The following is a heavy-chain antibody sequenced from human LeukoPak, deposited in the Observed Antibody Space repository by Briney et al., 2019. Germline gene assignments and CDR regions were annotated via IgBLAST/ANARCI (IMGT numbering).Heavy chain of an antibody. CDR3: ARGAPGSSWYLDAFDI. CDR1: GGTFSSYA. CDR2: INTNTGNP. J-gene: IGHJ3*02. V-gene: IGHV7-4-1*02. D-gene: IGHD6-13*01. Sequence: ASVKVSCKASGGTFSSYAISWVRQAPGQGLEWMGWINTNTGNPTYAQGFTGRFVFSLDTSVSTAYLQISSLKAEDTAVYYCARGAPGSSWYLDAFDIWGQGTMVTVSS.